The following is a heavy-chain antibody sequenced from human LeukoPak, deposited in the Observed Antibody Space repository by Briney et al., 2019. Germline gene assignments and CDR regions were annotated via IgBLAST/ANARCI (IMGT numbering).Heavy chain of an antibody. D-gene: IGHD3-3*01. Sequence: ASVKVSCKASGYTFTSYDINWVRQATGQGLEWMGWMNPNSGNTGYAQKFQGRVTMTRDTSISTAYMELSRLRSDDTAVYYCARDDAYYDFWSGYYTGNWFDPWGQGTLVTVSS. CDR1: GYTFTSYD. CDR2: MNPNSGNT. V-gene: IGHV1-8*02. CDR3: ARDDAYYDFWSGYYTGNWFDP. J-gene: IGHJ5*02.